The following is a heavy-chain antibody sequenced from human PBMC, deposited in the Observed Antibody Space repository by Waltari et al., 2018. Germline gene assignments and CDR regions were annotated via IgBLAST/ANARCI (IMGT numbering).Heavy chain of an antibody. D-gene: IGHD2-21*02. CDR1: GYTFTSYG. CDR3: ARAYSGGDCYSPNWFDP. CDR2: ISAYNGNT. J-gene: IGHJ5*02. Sequence: QVQLVQSGAEVKKPGASVKVSCKASGYTFTSYGISWVRQAPGQGLEWMGWISAYNGNTNYAQKLQGRVTMTTDTSTSTAYMELRSLRSDDTAVYYCARAYSGGDCYSPNWFDPWGQGTLVTVSS. V-gene: IGHV1-18*01.